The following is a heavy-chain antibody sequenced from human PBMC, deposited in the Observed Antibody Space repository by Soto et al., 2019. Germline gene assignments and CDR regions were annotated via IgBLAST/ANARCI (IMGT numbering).Heavy chain of an antibody. CDR3: ARPTLLGYCSSTCCSYDFWSGAFDY. J-gene: IGHJ4*02. CDR2: IIPIFGTA. CDR1: GGTFSSYA. Sequence: QVQLVQSGAEVKKPGSSVKVSCKASGGTFSSYAISWVRQAPGQGLEWMGGIIPIFGTANYAQKFQGRVTITADESTSTAYMELSSLRSEDTAVYYCARPTLLGYCSSTCCSYDFWSGAFDYWGQGTLVTVSS. V-gene: IGHV1-69*01. D-gene: IGHD2-2*01.